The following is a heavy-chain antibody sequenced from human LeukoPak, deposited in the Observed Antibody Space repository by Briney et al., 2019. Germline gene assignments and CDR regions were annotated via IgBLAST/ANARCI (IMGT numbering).Heavy chain of an antibody. Sequence: GGSLRLSCAVSGFTFDDYAMHWVRQAPGKGLEWVSLISWDGGSTYYADSVKGRFTISRDNSKNSLYLQMNSLRAEDTAVYYCARGGSIAVANDAFDIWGQGTMVTVSS. V-gene: IGHV3-43D*03. CDR1: GFTFDDYA. CDR3: ARGGSIAVANDAFDI. D-gene: IGHD6-19*01. J-gene: IGHJ3*02. CDR2: ISWDGGST.